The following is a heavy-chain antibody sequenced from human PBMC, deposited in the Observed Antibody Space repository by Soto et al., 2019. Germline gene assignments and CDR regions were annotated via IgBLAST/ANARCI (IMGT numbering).Heavy chain of an antibody. CDR2: ISGSGGST. CDR1: GFTFSSYA. V-gene: IGHV3-23*01. D-gene: IGHD3-3*01. CDR3: AKDPVADFWSGREAGYYYYYYGMDV. Sequence: GGSLRLSCAASGFTFSSYAMSWVRQAPGKGLEWVSAISGSGGSTYYADSVKGRFTISRDNSKNTPYLQMNSLRAEDTAVYYCAKDPVADFWSGREAGYYYYYYGMDVWGQGTTVTVSS. J-gene: IGHJ6*02.